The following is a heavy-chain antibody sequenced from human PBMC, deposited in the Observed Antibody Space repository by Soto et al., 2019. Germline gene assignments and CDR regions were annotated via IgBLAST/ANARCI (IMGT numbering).Heavy chain of an antibody. CDR3: ARRYGGNFDY. CDR2: IYHSGST. V-gene: IGHV4-4*02. D-gene: IGHD3-16*01. Sequence: SETLSLTCAVSGGSISSSNWWSWVRQPPGKGLEWIGEIYHSGSTNYNPSLKSQVTISVDTSKNQFSLKLSSVTAADTAVYYCARRYGGNFDYWGQGTLVTVSS. CDR1: GGSISSSNW. J-gene: IGHJ4*02.